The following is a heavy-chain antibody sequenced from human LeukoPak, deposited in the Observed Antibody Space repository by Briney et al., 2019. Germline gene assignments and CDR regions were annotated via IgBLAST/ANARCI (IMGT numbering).Heavy chain of an antibody. J-gene: IGHJ4*02. CDR1: GFTFSNNA. CDR3: ARYSGSYYYPPAWDL. D-gene: IGHD1-26*01. Sequence: GGSLRLSCAASGFTFSNNAMSWVRQAPGKGLEWVSATSTSGGSAYYADSVKGRFTISRDNSKNTLYLQMDSLRADDTAVYHCARYSGSYYYPPAWDLWGQGTLVTVSS. CDR2: TSTSGGSA. V-gene: IGHV3-23*01.